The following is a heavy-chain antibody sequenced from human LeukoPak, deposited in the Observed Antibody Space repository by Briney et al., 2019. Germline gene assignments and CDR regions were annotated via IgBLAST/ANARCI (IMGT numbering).Heavy chain of an antibody. D-gene: IGHD1-26*01. CDR1: GYTFTKYL. J-gene: IGHJ5*02. CDR3: ARDLVGATVDP. Sequence: ASVKVSCKTSGYTFTKYLIHWVRQAPGQGLEWMGTINPQGDITNYAQRFQGRITLTEDTSTSTVYMELSSLTSEDTAVYYCARDLVGATVDPWGQGTLVTVSS. V-gene: IGHV1-46*01. CDR2: INPQGDIT.